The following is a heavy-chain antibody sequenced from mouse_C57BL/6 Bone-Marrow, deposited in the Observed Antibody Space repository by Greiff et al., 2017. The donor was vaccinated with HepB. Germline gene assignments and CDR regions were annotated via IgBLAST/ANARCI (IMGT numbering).Heavy chain of an antibody. CDR1: GYTFTDYY. CDR2: IYPGSGNT. J-gene: IGHJ3*01. V-gene: IGHV1-76*01. Sequence: QVHVKQSGAELVRPGASVKLSCKASGYTFTDYYINWVKQRPGQGLEWIARIYPGSGNTYYNEKFKGKATLTAEKSSSTAYMQLSSLTSEDSAVYFCARERFITTPWFAYWGQGTLVTVSA. CDR3: ARERFITTPWFAY. D-gene: IGHD1-1*01.